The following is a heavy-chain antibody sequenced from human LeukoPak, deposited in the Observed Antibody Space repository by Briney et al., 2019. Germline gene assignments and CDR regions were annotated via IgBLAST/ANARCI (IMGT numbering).Heavy chain of an antibody. J-gene: IGHJ4*02. V-gene: IGHV1-69*13. Sequence: ASVKVSCKASGGTFSSYAISWVRQAPGQGLEWMGGIIPIFGTANYAQKFQGRVTITADESTSTAYMELSSLRSEDTAVYYCARDRPEYSSGWYYFDYWGQGTLVTVSS. D-gene: IGHD6-19*01. CDR3: ARDRPEYSSGWYYFDY. CDR2: IIPIFGTA. CDR1: GGTFSSYA.